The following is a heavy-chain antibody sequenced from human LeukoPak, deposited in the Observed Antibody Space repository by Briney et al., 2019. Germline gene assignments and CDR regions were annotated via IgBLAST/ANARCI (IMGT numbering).Heavy chain of an antibody. V-gene: IGHV1-18*01. CDR3: ARDGGPKNYYGSGSYGINSMDV. D-gene: IGHD3-10*01. CDR2: ISAYNGNT. CDR1: GYTFTSYG. J-gene: IGHJ6*03. Sequence: GASVKVSCKASGYTFTSYGISWVRQAPGQGLEWMGWISAYNGNTNYAQKLQGRVTMTTDTSTSTAYMELRSLRSDDTAVYYCARDGGPKNYYGSGSYGINSMDVWGKGTTVTVSS.